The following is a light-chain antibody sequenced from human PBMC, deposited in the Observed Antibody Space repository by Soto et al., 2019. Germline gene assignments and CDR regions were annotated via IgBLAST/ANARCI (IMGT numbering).Light chain of an antibody. CDR1: SSDVGGYNY. Sequence: QSVLTQPSSVSGSPGQSVTISCTGNSSDVGGYNYVSWYQQHPGKAPKLMIYDVSKRPSGVPDRFSGSKSGNTASLTISGLQAEDEADYYCCSYAGSYTVFGGGTQLTVL. V-gene: IGLV2-11*01. J-gene: IGLJ2*01. CDR2: DVS. CDR3: CSYAGSYTV.